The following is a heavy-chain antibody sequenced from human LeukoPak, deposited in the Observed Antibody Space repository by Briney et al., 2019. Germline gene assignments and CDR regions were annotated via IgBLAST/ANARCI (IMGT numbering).Heavy chain of an antibody. CDR2: IYPGDSES. V-gene: IGHV5-51*01. Sequence: GESLKISCKDSGYSFTTYWIAWVRQMPGKGLEWMGIIYPGDSESRYSPSFQGQVTISADKSISTAYLQWSSLKASDTAMYYCARRGGIYSGYELEYWGQGTLVTVSS. CDR3: ARRGGIYSGYELEY. J-gene: IGHJ4*02. D-gene: IGHD5-12*01. CDR1: GYSFTTYW.